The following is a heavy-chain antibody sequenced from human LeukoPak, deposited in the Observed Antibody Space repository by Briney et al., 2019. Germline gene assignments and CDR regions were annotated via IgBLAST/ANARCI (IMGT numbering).Heavy chain of an antibody. CDR1: SGSISSSSNY. Sequence: PSETLSLTCTVSSGSISSSSNYWGWIRQPPGKGLEWIGSIYYSGSTYFNPSLKSRITISVDTSKNQFSLRLSSVTAADTAVYYCARDRSYYYNSGSYEDYWGQGTLVTVSS. CDR3: ARDRSYYYNSGSYEDY. J-gene: IGHJ4*02. D-gene: IGHD3-10*01. V-gene: IGHV4-39*02. CDR2: IYYSGST.